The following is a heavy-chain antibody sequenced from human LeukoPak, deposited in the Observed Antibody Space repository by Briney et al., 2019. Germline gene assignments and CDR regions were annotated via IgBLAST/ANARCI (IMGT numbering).Heavy chain of an antibody. CDR2: IRSKAYGGTA. J-gene: IGHJ4*02. Sequence: PGGSLRLSCGASGFTFGDYAMSWVRQAPGKGLEWVGFIRSKAYGGTAEYAASVKGRFTISRDDSKSIAYLQMNSLKTEDTAVYYCTKSGTAIVGTTAAYYFDYWGQGTLVTVSS. D-gene: IGHD1-26*01. CDR1: GFTFGDYA. V-gene: IGHV3-49*04. CDR3: TKSGTAIVGTTAAYYFDY.